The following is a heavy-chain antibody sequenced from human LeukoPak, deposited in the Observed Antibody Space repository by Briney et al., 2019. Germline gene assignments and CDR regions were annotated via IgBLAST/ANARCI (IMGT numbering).Heavy chain of an antibody. V-gene: IGHV4-34*01. D-gene: IGHD1-26*01. CDR2: INHSGST. J-gene: IGHJ4*02. Sequence: PSETLSLTCAVYGGSFSGYYWSWIRQPPGKGLEWIGEINHSGSTNYNPSLKSRVTISVDTSKNQFSLKLSSVTAADTAVYYCARDRGSSKGYYFDYWGQGTLVTVSS. CDR1: GGSFSGYY. CDR3: ARDRGSSKGYYFDY.